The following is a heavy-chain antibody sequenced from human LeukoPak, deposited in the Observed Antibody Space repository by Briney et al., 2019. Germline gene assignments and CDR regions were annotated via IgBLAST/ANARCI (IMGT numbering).Heavy chain of an antibody. CDR3: ARDRCSGGSCYLDY. J-gene: IGHJ4*02. CDR1: GFTFSSYG. Sequence: GGSLRLSCAASGFTFSSYGMHWVRQAPGKGLEWVAVIWYDGSNKYYADSVKGRFTISRDNSKNTLYLQMNSLRAEDTAVCYCARDRCSGGSCYLDYWGQGTLVTVSS. V-gene: IGHV3-33*01. D-gene: IGHD2-15*01. CDR2: IWYDGSNK.